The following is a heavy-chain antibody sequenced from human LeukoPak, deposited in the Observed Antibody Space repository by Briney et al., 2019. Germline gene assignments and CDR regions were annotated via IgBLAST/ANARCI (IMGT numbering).Heavy chain of an antibody. V-gene: IGHV3-30*18. CDR3: AKGIVSTSAGGFDY. Sequence: GGSLRLSCAASGFTFSYFGMHWVRQAPGKGLEWVAVISYDGSNKYYADSVKGRFTISRDNSKNTLYLQMNGLRTEDTAVYYCAKGIVSTSAGGFDYWGQGTLVTVSS. CDR1: GFTFSYFG. CDR2: ISYDGSNK. J-gene: IGHJ4*02. D-gene: IGHD2-2*01.